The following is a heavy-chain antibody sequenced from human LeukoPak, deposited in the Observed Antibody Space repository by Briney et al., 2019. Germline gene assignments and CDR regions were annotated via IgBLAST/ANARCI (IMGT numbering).Heavy chain of an antibody. V-gene: IGHV1-46*01. J-gene: IGHJ4*02. CDR1: GYTFTSYY. Sequence: ASVKVSCKASGYTFTSYYMHWVRQAPGQGLEWMGIINPSGGSTSYAQKFQGRVTMTRDTSTSTVYMELSSLRSEDTAVCYCARGSYSSSWYSSRGTYYFDYWGPGTLVTVSS. CDR3: ARGSYSSSWYSSRGTYYFDY. CDR2: INPSGGST. D-gene: IGHD6-13*01.